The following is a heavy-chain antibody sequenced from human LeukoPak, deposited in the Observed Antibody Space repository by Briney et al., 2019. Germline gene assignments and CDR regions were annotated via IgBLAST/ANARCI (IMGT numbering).Heavy chain of an antibody. J-gene: IGHJ4*02. V-gene: IGHV4-34*01. D-gene: IGHD5-12*01. CDR3: ARYSGYPTYYFDY. Sequence: PSETLSLTCAVYGGSFSGYYWSWIRQPPGKGLEWIGEINHSGSTNYNPSLKSRVTISVDTSKNQFSLKLGSVTAADTAVYYCARYSGYPTYYFDYWGQGTLVTVSS. CDR1: GGSFSGYY. CDR2: INHSGST.